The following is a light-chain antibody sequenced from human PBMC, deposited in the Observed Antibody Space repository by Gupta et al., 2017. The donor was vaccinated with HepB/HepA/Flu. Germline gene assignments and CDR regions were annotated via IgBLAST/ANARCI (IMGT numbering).Light chain of an antibody. V-gene: IGKV3-11*01. CDR1: QSVSIY. CDR2: DAS. J-gene: IGKJ4*01. Sequence: VWTRYQATIQSYPGERATLSCRASQSVSIYLAWYQQKPGQAPRLLIYDASNRATGIPARLSGSGAGTDFTLTISSLGPEEFAVYYCPQRSNWVTFGGGTKVEIK. CDR3: PQRSNWVT.